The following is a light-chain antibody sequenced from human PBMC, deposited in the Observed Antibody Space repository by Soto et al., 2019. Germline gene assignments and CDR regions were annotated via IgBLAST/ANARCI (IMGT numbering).Light chain of an antibody. CDR3: QQYGSSPIT. V-gene: IGKV3-20*01. CDR2: GAS. CDR1: QSVNSNY. J-gene: IGKJ5*01. Sequence: EIVLTQSPGTLSLSPGERATLSCRASQSVNSNYLAWYQQKSGQAPRLLIYGASSRATGIADRFSGSGSGTDFTLTISRLEPEDVAAYHCQQYGSSPITFGQGTRLEIK.